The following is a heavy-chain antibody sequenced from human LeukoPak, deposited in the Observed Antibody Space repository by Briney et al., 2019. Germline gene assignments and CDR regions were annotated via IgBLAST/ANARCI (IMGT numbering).Heavy chain of an antibody. Sequence: SETLSLTCAVYGGSFSGYYWSWIRQPPGKGLEWIGEINHSGSTNYNPSLKSRVTISVDTSKNQFSLQLNSVTPEDTAVYYCARAWGTGETADPDYWGQGTLVTVSS. V-gene: IGHV4-34*01. D-gene: IGHD7-27*01. CDR2: INHSGST. J-gene: IGHJ4*02. CDR1: GGSFSGYY. CDR3: ARAWGTGETADPDY.